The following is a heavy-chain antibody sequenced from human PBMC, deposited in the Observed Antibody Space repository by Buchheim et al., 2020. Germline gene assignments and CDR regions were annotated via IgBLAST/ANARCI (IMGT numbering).Heavy chain of an antibody. CDR3: AKDRFYDSSGYCYDY. J-gene: IGHJ4*02. V-gene: IGHV3-23*01. CDR2: FSGSGGNT. D-gene: IGHD3-22*01. Sequence: EVQLLESGGGLVQPGGPLRLSCAASGFTFSTYAMTWVRQAPGKGLEWVSTFSGSGGNTYYADSVKGRFTISRDNSKNTLYLQMNSLRAEDTAVYYCAKDRFYDSSGYCYDYWGQGTL. CDR1: GFTFSTYA.